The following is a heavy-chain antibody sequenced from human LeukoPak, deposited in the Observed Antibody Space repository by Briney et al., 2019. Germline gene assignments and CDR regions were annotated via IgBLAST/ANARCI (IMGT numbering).Heavy chain of an antibody. D-gene: IGHD3-22*01. Sequence: SETLSLTCTVSGGSISSSSYYWGWIRQPPGKGLEWIGSIYYSGSTYYNPSLKSRVTISVDTSKNQFSLKLSSVTAADTAVYYRARTSCYYDSSGYCPLFAFDIWGQGTMVTVSS. CDR1: GGSISSSSYY. J-gene: IGHJ3*02. V-gene: IGHV4-39*01. CDR2: IYYSGST. CDR3: ARTSCYYDSSGYCPLFAFDI.